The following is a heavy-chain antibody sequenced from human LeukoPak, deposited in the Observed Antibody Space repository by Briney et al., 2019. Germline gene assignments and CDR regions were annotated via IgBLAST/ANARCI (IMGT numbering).Heavy chain of an antibody. CDR1: GFTFSSYW. J-gene: IGHJ4*02. Sequence: PGGTHRLACTAAGFTFSSYWMSWVRQAPGKGLEAVANIKQDGSEKYYVDSVKGRFTISRDNAKNSLYLQMNSLRAEDTAVYYCARDKEWELQDGIDYWGQGTLVTVSS. V-gene: IGHV3-7*01. CDR2: IKQDGSEK. D-gene: IGHD1-26*01. CDR3: ARDKEWELQDGIDY.